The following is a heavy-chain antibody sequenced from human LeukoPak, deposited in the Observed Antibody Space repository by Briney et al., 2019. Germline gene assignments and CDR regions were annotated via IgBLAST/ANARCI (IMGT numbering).Heavy chain of an antibody. J-gene: IGHJ6*02. CDR1: GFTHWFYH. V-gene: IGHV3-11*05. Sequence: GGSLRHSYGASGFTHWFYHMGWLRQAPGKGLEWVSYISSSSSYTNYADSVKGRFTLSRDNAKNVLYLHMNSLRAEDTAVYYCARADSGSIVVAPAANHFCYHGRLVWGRETTVTVSS. CDR2: ISSSSSYT. D-gene: IGHD2-2*01. CDR3: ARADSGSIVVAPAANHFCYHGRLV.